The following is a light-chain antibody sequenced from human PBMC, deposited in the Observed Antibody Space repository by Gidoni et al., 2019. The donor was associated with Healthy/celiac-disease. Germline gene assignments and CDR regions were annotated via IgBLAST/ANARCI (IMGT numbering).Light chain of an antibody. Sequence: DIQMTQSPSSLSASVGDRVTITCRASQSISSYINWYQQKQGNAPKLLIYAASSLQSGVPSRFSGSGSGTDFTPTISSLQPEDFATYYCQQSYSTPPRTFGQGTKVEIK. J-gene: IGKJ1*01. CDR2: AAS. CDR1: QSISSY. CDR3: QQSYSTPPRT. V-gene: IGKV1-39*01.